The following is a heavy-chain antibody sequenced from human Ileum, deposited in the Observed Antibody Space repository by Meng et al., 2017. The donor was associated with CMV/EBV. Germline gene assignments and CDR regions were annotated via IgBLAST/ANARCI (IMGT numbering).Heavy chain of an antibody. J-gene: IGHJ5*02. Sequence: KTSGFTFTDYYMNWVREAPGQGLEWMGRISAYSGATNYAQKFQGRVTITRDTSTSTAYLELSRLTSDDTAVYLCARYGDRIRLWGPSWGQGTLVTVSS. CDR1: GFTFTDYY. CDR2: ISAYSGAT. V-gene: IGHV1-2*06. D-gene: IGHD7-27*01. CDR3: ARYGDRIRLWGPS.